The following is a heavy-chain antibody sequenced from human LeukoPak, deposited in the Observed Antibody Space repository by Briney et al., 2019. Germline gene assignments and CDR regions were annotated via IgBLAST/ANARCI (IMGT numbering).Heavy chain of an antibody. Sequence: GGSLRLSCAASGFNLTNYAMHWVRQAPGKGLEWVTLISYSGDNKYYADSVKGRFTFSRDKSKNTLYLQMNSLRPEDSAVYYCASDPRDGGQNVWGKGTAVTVSS. CDR3: ASDPRDGGQNV. J-gene: IGHJ6*04. D-gene: IGHD5-24*01. V-gene: IGHV3-30*04. CDR1: GFNLTNYA. CDR2: ISYSGDNK.